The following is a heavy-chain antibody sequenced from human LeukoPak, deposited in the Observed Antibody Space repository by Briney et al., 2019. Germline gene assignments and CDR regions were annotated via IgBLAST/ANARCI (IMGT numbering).Heavy chain of an antibody. J-gene: IGHJ5*02. V-gene: IGHV1-8*01. CDR3: ARGMRFWSGYYIDWFDP. Sequence: ASVKVSCKASGYTFTSYDINWVRQATGQGLEWMGWMNPNSGNTGYAQKFQGRVTMTRNTSISTAYMELSSLRSEDTAVYHCARGMRFWSGYYIDWFDPWGQGTLVTVSS. CDR1: GYTFTSYD. D-gene: IGHD3-3*01. CDR2: MNPNSGNT.